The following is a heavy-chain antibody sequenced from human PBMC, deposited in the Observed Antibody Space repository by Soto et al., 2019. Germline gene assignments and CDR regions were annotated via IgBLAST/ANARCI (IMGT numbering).Heavy chain of an antibody. Sequence: QVQLQESGPGLVKPSETLSLTCTVSGGSISSYYWSWIRQPPGKGLEWIGYIYYSGSTNYNPSLNSRVTISVDTSKNQFSLKLSSVTAADTAVYYCAREGVVSRYCSGGSCYTGYFDLWGRGTLVTVSS. D-gene: IGHD2-15*01. CDR1: GGSISSYY. CDR2: IYYSGST. V-gene: IGHV4-59*01. J-gene: IGHJ2*01. CDR3: AREGVVSRYCSGGSCYTGYFDL.